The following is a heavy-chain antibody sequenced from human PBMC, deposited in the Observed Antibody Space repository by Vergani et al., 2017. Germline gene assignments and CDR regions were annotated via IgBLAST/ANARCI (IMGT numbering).Heavy chain of an antibody. Sequence: QVQLQQWGAGLLKPSETLSLTCAVYGGSFSGYYWSWIRQPPGKGLEWIGEINHSGSTNYNPSLKSRVTISVDTSKNQFSLKLSSVTAADTAMYYCAVRPRVNLVGGEIVTKRTFDYWSQGSLVTVSS. CDR3: AVRPRVNLVGGEIVTKRTFDY. D-gene: IGHD3-10*01. V-gene: IGHV4-34*01. CDR2: INHSGST. J-gene: IGHJ4*02. CDR1: GGSFSGYY.